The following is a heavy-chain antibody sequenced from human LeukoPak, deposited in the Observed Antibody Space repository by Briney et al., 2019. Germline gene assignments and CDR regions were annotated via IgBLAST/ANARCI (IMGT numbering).Heavy chain of an antibody. CDR1: GFTFSSYS. CDR2: IKGDGSHT. D-gene: IGHD1-14*01. CDR3: VRDWDHFDFDS. V-gene: IGHV3-74*01. J-gene: IGHJ5*01. Sequence: GGSLRLSCAASGFTFSSYSMNWVRQAPGKGLVWVSRIKGDGSHTVYADSVKGRFTISRDNAKNTLYLQMKSLRDEDTAVYYCVRDWDHFDFDSWGQGTLVTVSS.